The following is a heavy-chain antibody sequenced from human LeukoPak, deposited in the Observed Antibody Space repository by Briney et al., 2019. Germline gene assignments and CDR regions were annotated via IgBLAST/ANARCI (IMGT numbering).Heavy chain of an antibody. Sequence: GGSLRLSCAASGFTLINAWMTWVRQAPGKGLEWVGRIKTKTDGGTTDYAAPVKGRFTISRDDSKNTLYLQMNSLKTEDTAVYYCTTAPWIVVVPAAMLDYYYYMDVWGKGTTVTVSS. CDR2: IKTKTDGGTT. CDR3: TTAPWIVVVPAAMLDYYYYMDV. J-gene: IGHJ6*03. CDR1: GFTLINAW. D-gene: IGHD2-2*01. V-gene: IGHV3-15*01.